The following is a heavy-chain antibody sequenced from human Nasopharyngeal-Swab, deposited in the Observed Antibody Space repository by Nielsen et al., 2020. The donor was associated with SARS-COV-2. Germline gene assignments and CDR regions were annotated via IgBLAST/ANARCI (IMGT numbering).Heavy chain of an antibody. CDR2: ISYDGSNK. Sequence: GSLRLSCAASGFTFSSYGMHWVRQAPGKGLEWVAVISYDGSNKYYADSVKGRFTISRDNSKNTLYLQMNSLRAEDTAVYYCARAGLDYWGQGTLVTVSS. V-gene: IGHV3-30*03. J-gene: IGHJ4*02. CDR3: ARAGLDY. CDR1: GFTFSSYG.